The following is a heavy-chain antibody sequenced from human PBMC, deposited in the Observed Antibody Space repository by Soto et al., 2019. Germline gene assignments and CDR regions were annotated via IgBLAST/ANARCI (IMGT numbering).Heavy chain of an antibody. CDR1: GFTFSSYD. CDR2: IGTAGDT. V-gene: IGHV3-13*01. CDR3: ARAKGYYYDSRDPTAFDI. J-gene: IGHJ3*02. Sequence: PGGSLRLSCAASGFTFSSYDMHWVRQATGKGLEWVSAIGTAGDTYYPGSVKGRFTISRENAKNSLYLQMNSLRAGDTAVYYCARAKGYYYDSRDPTAFDIWGQGTVVTVSS. D-gene: IGHD3-22*01.